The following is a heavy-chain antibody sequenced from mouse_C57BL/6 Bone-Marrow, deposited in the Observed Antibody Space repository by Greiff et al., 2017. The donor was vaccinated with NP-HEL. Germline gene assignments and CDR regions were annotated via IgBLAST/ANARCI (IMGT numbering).Heavy chain of an antibody. CDR3: ARGRAHLLWLRRKGFDY. J-gene: IGHJ2*01. CDR1: GYTFTSYW. Sequence: QVQLQQPGAELVMPGASVKLSCKASGYTFTSYWMHWVKQRPGQGLEWIGEIDPSDSYTNYNQKFKGKSTLTVDKSSSTAYMQLSSLTSEDSAVYYCARGRAHLLWLRRKGFDYWGQGTTLTVSS. V-gene: IGHV1-69*01. CDR2: IDPSDSYT. D-gene: IGHD2-2*01.